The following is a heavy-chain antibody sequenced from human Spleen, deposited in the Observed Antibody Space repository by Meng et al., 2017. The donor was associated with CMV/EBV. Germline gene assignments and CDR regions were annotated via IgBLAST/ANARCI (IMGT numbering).Heavy chain of an antibody. CDR2: ISSSSSTI. V-gene: IGHV3-48*04. Sequence: GGSLRLSCVASGFTFSSYSMNWVRQAPGKGLEWVSYISSSSSTIYYADSVKGRFTISRDNAKNSLYLQMNSLRAEDTAVYYCAREDRSCTNGVCYTWHAFDIWGQGTMVTVSS. D-gene: IGHD2-8*01. CDR1: GFTFSSYS. CDR3: AREDRSCTNGVCYTWHAFDI. J-gene: IGHJ3*02.